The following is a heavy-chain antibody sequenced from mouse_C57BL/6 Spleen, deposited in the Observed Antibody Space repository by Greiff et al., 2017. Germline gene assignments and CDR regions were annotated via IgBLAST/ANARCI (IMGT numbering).Heavy chain of an antibody. D-gene: IGHD1-1*01. Sequence: KESCKASGYTFTSYWMDWVKQRPGQGLEWIGNIYPSDSETHYNQKFKDKATLTVDKSSSTAYMQLSSLTSEDSAVYYCARSGYYYGSSWYFDVWGTGTTVTVSS. V-gene: IGHV1-61*01. J-gene: IGHJ1*03. CDR2: IYPSDSET. CDR3: ARSGYYYGSSWYFDV. CDR1: GYTFTSYW.